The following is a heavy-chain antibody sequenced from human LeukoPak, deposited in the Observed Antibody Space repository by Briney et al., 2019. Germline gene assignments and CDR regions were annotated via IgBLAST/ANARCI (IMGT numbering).Heavy chain of an antibody. J-gene: IGHJ4*02. CDR2: IYSGGST. CDR3: ARGAGYSYGYIDY. V-gene: IGHV3-53*01. Sequence: GGSLRLSCAASGFTVSSNYMSWVRQAPGKGLEWVSVIYSGGSTYYADPVKGRFTISRDNSKNTLYLQMNSLRAEDTAVYYCARGAGYSYGYIDYWGQGTLVTVSS. D-gene: IGHD5-18*01. CDR1: GFTVSSNY.